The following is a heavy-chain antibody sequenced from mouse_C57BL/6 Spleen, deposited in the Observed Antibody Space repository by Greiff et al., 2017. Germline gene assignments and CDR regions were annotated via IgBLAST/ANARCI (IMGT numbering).Heavy chain of an antibody. Sequence: EVQLQQSGPVLVKPGASVKMSCKASGYTFTDYYMNWVKQGHGKSLEWIGVINPYNGGTSYNQKFKGKATLTVDKSSSTAYMALNSLTSEDSAVYYCARSDYSNHCDYWGQGTTLTVSS. CDR2: INPYNGGT. D-gene: IGHD2-5*01. CDR3: ARSDYSNHCDY. V-gene: IGHV1-19*01. J-gene: IGHJ2*01. CDR1: GYTFTDYY.